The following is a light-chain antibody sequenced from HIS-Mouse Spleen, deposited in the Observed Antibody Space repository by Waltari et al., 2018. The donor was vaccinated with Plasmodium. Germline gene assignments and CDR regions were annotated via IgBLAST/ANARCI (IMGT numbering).Light chain of an antibody. V-gene: IGLV2-14*03. J-gene: IGLJ2*01. CDR1: SRDVGGYNL. CDR3: SSYTSSSNVV. CDR2: DVS. Sequence: QSALTQPASVSGSPGQSITISCTGTSRDVGGYNLVSWYQQHPGQAPQLMIYDVSNRPSGVSNRFSGSKSGNTASLTISVLQAEDEADYYCSSYTSSSNVVFGGGTKLTVL.